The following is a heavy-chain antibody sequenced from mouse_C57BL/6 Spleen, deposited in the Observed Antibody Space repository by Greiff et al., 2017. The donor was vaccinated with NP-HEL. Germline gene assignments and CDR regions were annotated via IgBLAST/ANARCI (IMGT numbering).Heavy chain of an antibody. J-gene: IGHJ4*01. CDR2: IWSGGST. V-gene: IGHV2-2*01. CDR3: ASLWLRLGRKAMDY. Sequence: VHLVESGPGLVQPSQSLSITCTVSGFSLTSYGVHWVRQSPGKGLEWLGVIWSGGSTDYNAAFISRLSISKDNSKSQVFFKMNSLQADDTAIYYCASLWLRLGRKAMDYWGQGTSVTVSS. D-gene: IGHD2-2*01. CDR1: GFSLTSYG.